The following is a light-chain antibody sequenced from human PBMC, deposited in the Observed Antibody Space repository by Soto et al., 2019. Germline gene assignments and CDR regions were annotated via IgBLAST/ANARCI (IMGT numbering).Light chain of an antibody. CDR3: CSYASSSSYV. CDR1: SSDVGAYNF. J-gene: IGLJ1*01. CDR2: EVS. Sequence: QSALTQPASVSGSPGQSITISCTGTSSDVGAYNFVSWYQQFPGKAPKLMIYEVSNRPSGVSDRFSGSKSGNTASLIISGLQAEDEADYYCCSYASSSSYVFGTGTQLTVL. V-gene: IGLV2-14*01.